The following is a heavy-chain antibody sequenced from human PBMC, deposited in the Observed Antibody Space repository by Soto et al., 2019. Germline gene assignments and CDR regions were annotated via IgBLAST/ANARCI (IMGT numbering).Heavy chain of an antibody. Sequence: ASVKVSCKASGYTFTSYDINWVRQATGQGFEYLGWMNPNSGNTGYVKKFQGRVTMTRDTSMSTAYMELSSLRSEDTAVYYCATQGLPNYYYGMDVWGQGTTVTVSS. CDR3: ATQGLPNYYYGMDV. J-gene: IGHJ6*02. V-gene: IGHV1-8*01. D-gene: IGHD5-18*01. CDR2: MNPNSGNT. CDR1: GYTFTSYD.